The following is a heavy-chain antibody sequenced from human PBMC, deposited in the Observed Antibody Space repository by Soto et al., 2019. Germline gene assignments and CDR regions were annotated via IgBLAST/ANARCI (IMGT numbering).Heavy chain of an antibody. CDR2: IIPIFGTA. CDR3: ARAQDRGYSGYDVSYFDY. CDR1: GGTFSSYA. J-gene: IGHJ4*02. V-gene: IGHV1-69*13. Sequence: SVKVSCKASGGTFSSYAISWVRQAPGQGLEWMGGIIPIFGTANYAQKFQGRVTITADESTSTAYMELSSLRSEDTAVYYCARAQDRGYSGYDVSYFDYWGQGTLVTVSS. D-gene: IGHD5-12*01.